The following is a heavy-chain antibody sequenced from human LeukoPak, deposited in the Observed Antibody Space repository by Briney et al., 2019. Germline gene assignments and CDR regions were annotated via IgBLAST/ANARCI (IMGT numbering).Heavy chain of an antibody. CDR3: AKDMGFGEMVAFDI. J-gene: IGHJ3*02. CDR1: GFTFDDSA. CDR2: ISWNSGSI. D-gene: IGHD3-10*01. Sequence: GGSLRLSCAASGFTFDDSAMHWVRQAPGKGLEWVSGISWNSGSIGYADSVKGRFTISRDNAKNSLYLQMNSLRAEDTALYYCAKDMGFGEMVAFDIWGQGTMVTVSS. V-gene: IGHV3-9*01.